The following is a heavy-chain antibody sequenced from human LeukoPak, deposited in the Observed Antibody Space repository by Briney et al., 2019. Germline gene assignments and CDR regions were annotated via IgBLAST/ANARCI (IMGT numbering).Heavy chain of an antibody. J-gene: IGHJ3*02. CDR3: VKAYYYDSSGYDDAFDI. D-gene: IGHD3-22*01. V-gene: IGHV3-64D*06. CDR1: GFTFSSYA. Sequence: GGSLRLSCSASGFTFSSYAMHWVRQAPGKGLEYVSAISSNGGSTYYADSVKGRFTISRDNSKNTLYLQMSSLRAEDTAVYYCVKAYYYDSSGYDDAFDIWGQGTMVTVSS. CDR2: ISSNGGST.